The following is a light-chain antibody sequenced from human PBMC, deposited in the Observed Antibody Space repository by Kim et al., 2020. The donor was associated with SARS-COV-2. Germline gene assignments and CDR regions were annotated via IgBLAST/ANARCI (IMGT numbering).Light chain of an antibody. V-gene: IGLV3-1*01. Sequence: PGQTAGITCSADKLGHKYPSWYQTKPGQSPVLLVFQDRQRPSGIPERFSGSSSGNTATLTISATQAMDEAAYYCQAWDSSTANYVFGTGTKVTVL. J-gene: IGLJ1*01. CDR2: QDR. CDR1: KLGHKY. CDR3: QAWDSSTANYV.